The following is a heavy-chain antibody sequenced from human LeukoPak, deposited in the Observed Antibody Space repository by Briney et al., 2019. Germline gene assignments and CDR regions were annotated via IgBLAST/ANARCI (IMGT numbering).Heavy chain of an antibody. D-gene: IGHD3-9*01. V-gene: IGHV3-74*01. CDR2: INSDGSRT. CDR3: AREGYLTGSTGYFDY. J-gene: IGHJ4*02. Sequence: GGSLRLSCGGSGFNFDDYAMHWVRQAPGKGLVWVSRINSDGSRTNYADSVKGRFTISRDNAKNTLYLQMSSLRAEDTAVYYCAREGYLTGSTGYFDYWGQGTLVTVSS. CDR1: GFNFDDYA.